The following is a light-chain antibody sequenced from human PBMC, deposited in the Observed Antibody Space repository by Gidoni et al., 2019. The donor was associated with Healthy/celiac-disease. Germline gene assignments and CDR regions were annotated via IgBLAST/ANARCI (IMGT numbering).Light chain of an antibody. Sequence: NFMLTQPHSVSESPGKTVTISCTRSRGSIASNYVQWYQQRPGSAPTTVIYEDNQRPSGVPDRFSGSIDSSSNSASLTISGLKTEDEADYYCQSYDSSNQVFGGGTKLT. J-gene: IGLJ3*02. CDR3: QSYDSSNQV. CDR1: RGSIASNY. CDR2: EDN. V-gene: IGLV6-57*04.